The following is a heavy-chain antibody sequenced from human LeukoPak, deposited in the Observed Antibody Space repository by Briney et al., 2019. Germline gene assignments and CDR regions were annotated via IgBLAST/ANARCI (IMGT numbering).Heavy chain of an antibody. CDR3: ARDGGSSWYFDY. CDR2: INWNGGST. Sequence: GGSLRLSCAASGFTFDDYGMSWVRQAPGKGLEWVSGINWNGGSTGYADSVKGRFTISRDSAKNSLYLQMSSLRAEDTAVYYCARDGGSSWYFDYWGQGTLVTVSS. CDR1: GFTFDDYG. V-gene: IGHV3-20*04. J-gene: IGHJ4*02. D-gene: IGHD6-13*01.